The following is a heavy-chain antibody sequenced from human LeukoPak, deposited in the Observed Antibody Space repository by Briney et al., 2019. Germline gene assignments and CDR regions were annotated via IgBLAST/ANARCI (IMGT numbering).Heavy chain of an antibody. V-gene: IGHV3-15*01. D-gene: IGHD1-26*01. J-gene: IGHJ4*02. Sequence: GGSLRLSCAASGFTFSSYAMSWVRQAPGKGLEWVGRIKSKTDGETTDYAAPVKGRFTISRDDSENTLYLQMNSLRSEETAVYYCTTDLRWELAPSDYWGQGTLVTVSS. CDR1: GFTFSSYA. CDR2: IKSKTDGETT. CDR3: TTDLRWELAPSDY.